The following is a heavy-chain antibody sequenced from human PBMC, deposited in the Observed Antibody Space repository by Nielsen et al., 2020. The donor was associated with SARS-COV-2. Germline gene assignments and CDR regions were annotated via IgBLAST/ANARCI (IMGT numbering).Heavy chain of an antibody. J-gene: IGHJ6*02. Sequence: SETLSLTCAVYGGPFSGYYWSWIRQPPGKGLEWIGEINHSGSTNYNPSLKSRVTISVDTSKNQFSLKLSSVTAADTAVYYCARATRGGALYYYYYGMDVWGQGTTVTVSS. CDR2: INHSGST. CDR1: GGPFSGYY. V-gene: IGHV4-34*01. CDR3: ARATRGGALYYYYYGMDV.